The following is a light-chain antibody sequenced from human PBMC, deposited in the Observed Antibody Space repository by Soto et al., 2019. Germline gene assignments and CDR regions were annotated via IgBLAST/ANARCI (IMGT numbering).Light chain of an antibody. Sequence: DLQMTQSPSTLSASVGDRVTITCRASQSLNDWLAWYQQRPGKAPKLLIYKASNLEGGVPSRFSGSGSGTEFTLTISSLQPDDFATYYCQQYNTYSWTFGQGTKVEIK. V-gene: IGKV1-5*03. CDR1: QSLNDW. J-gene: IGKJ1*01. CDR3: QQYNTYSWT. CDR2: KAS.